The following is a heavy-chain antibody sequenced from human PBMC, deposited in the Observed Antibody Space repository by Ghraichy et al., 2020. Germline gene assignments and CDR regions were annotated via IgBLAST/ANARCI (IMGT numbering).Heavy chain of an antibody. CDR3: AKHGDVWLLRQDWYFDL. V-gene: IGHV3-9*01. D-gene: IGHD6-19*01. Sequence: GGSLRLSCAASGFTFDDYAMHWVRQAPGKGLEWVSGISWNSGSIGYADSVKGRFTISRDNAKNSLYLQMNSLRAEDTALYYCAKHGDVWLLRQDWYFDLWGRGTLVTVSS. CDR2: ISWNSGSI. J-gene: IGHJ2*01. CDR1: GFTFDDYA.